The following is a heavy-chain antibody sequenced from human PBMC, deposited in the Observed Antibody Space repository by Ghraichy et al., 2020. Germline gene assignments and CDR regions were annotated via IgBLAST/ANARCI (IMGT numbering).Heavy chain of an antibody. D-gene: IGHD2-21*02. V-gene: IGHV3-7*01. CDR1: GFAYSSYW. J-gene: IGHJ4*02. CDR3: ARGWGRFDY. CDR2: MKYDGSAD. Sequence: GGSLRLSCAASGFAYSSYWMNWVRQAPGKGLEWVAYMKYDGSADYYVDSVKGRFAISRDNAKNSLFLQMNSLRAEDTAVYYCARGWGRFDYWGQGTLVTVSS.